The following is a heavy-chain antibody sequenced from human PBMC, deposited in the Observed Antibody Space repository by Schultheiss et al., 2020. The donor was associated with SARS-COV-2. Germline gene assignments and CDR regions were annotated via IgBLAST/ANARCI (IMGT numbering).Heavy chain of an antibody. J-gene: IGHJ4*02. Sequence: SETLSLTCTVSGGSISSGGYYWSWIRQHPGKGLEWIGYIYYIGTTDYNPSLEGRVIISIDTSKNQVSLKLSSVTAADTAVYYCARQVGRYSSSWYGAGGYFDYWGQGTLVTVSS. CDR1: GGSISSGGYY. D-gene: IGHD6-13*01. CDR3: ARQVGRYSSSWYGAGGYFDY. CDR2: IYYIGTT. V-gene: IGHV4-61*08.